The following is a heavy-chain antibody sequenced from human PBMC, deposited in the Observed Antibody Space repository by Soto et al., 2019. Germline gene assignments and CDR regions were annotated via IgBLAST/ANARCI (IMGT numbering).Heavy chain of an antibody. V-gene: IGHV4-31*03. CDR3: ARDATDFSSGHEGMDV. Sequence: PSETLSLTCTVSGGSISNGGYYWTWIRQHPGKGLEWIGYIYYSGSTYYNPSLKSRVTISVDTSKNQFSLKLTSVTAADTAVYYCARDATDFSSGHEGMDVWGQGTTVTVSS. J-gene: IGHJ6*02. CDR2: IYYSGST. D-gene: IGHD3-3*01. CDR1: GGSISNGGYY.